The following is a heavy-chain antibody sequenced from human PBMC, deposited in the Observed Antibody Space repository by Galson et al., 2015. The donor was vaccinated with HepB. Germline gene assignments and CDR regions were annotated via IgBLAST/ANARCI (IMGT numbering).Heavy chain of an antibody. J-gene: IGHJ6*02. CDR1: GFTFSSYG. CDR3: AKSVVVAAADGMDV. CDR2: ISYDGSNK. D-gene: IGHD2-15*01. V-gene: IGHV3-30*18. Sequence: SLRLSCAASGFTFSSYGTHWVRQAPGKGLEWVAVISYDGSNKYYADSVKGRFTISRDNSKNTLYLQMNSLRAEDTAVYYCAKSVVVAAADGMDVWGQGTTVTVSS.